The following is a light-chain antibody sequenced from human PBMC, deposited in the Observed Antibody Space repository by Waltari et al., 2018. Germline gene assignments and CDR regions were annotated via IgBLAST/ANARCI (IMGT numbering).Light chain of an antibody. Sequence: QSVLTQPPSASGTPGQRGTIACSGSSSNIGRNTVNWYQQLPGTAPKLLIYTNNHRPSGVPGRFSGSMSGTSASRAISGLQSEDEADYYCAAWDDSLKRVVFGGGTKLTVL. CDR1: SSNIGRNT. V-gene: IGLV1-44*01. CDR3: AAWDDSLKRVV. J-gene: IGLJ2*01. CDR2: TNN.